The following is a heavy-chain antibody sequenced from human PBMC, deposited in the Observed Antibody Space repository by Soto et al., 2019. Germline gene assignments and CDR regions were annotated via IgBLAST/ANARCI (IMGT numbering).Heavy chain of an antibody. D-gene: IGHD6-19*01. CDR2: ISAYNGNT. V-gene: IGHV1-18*01. J-gene: IGHJ5*02. CDR1: GYTFTSYG. CDR3: ARDRSGSSGPNWFDP. Sequence: ASVKVSCKASGYTFTSYGISWVRQAPGQGLEWMGWISAYNGNTNYAQKLQGRVTMTTDTSTSTAYMELRSLRSDDTAVYYCARDRSGSSGPNWFDPWGQGTLVTVSS.